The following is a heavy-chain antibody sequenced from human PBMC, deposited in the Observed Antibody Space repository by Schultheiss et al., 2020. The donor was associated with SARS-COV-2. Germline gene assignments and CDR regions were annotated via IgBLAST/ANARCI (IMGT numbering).Heavy chain of an antibody. Sequence: GGSLRLSCAASGFTFSSYAMSWVRQAPGKGLEWVSAISGSGGSTYYADSVKGRFTISRDNSKNTLYLQMNSLRAEDTAVYYCARDHSYDGREPPDYWGQGTLVTVSS. J-gene: IGHJ4*02. CDR3: ARDHSYDGREPPDY. CDR1: GFTFSSYA. V-gene: IGHV3-23*01. CDR2: ISGSGGST. D-gene: IGHD3-22*01.